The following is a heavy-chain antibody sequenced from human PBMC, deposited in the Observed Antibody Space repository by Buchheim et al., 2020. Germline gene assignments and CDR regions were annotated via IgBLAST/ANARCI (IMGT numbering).Heavy chain of an antibody. Sequence: QVQLQQWGAGLLKPSETLSLICAVYGGSFSGYYWSWIRQPPGKGLEWIGESNHSGSTNSNPSLKSRVTISVDTSKNQFSLNLSSVTAADTAVYYCARGQGDGYNPDGDYWGQGTL. CDR1: GGSFSGYY. CDR2: SNHSGST. CDR3: ARGQGDGYNPDGDY. J-gene: IGHJ4*02. V-gene: IGHV4-34*01. D-gene: IGHD5-24*01.